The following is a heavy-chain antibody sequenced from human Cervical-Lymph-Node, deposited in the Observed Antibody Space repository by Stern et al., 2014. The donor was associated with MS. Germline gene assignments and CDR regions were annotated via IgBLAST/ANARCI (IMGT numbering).Heavy chain of an antibody. Sequence: QDQLVQSGAEVREPGASVTLSCATSGYLFTTYYIHWVRQAPGQGLEWVGLINPDGGGTAYAQRFQGRVTVTRDTSTSTVYMTLSSLKSDDTGVFCCTIPNPAFEYWGQGTPVAVSS. V-gene: IGHV1-46*01. CDR1: GYLFTTYY. CDR2: INPDGGGT. CDR3: TIPNPAFEY. D-gene: IGHD2-21*01. J-gene: IGHJ4*02.